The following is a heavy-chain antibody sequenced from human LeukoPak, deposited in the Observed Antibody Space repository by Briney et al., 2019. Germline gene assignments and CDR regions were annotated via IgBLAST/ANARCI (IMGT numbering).Heavy chain of an antibody. CDR2: INHSGST. J-gene: IGHJ4*02. CDR3: ARGGISKGWSGYWYYFDY. V-gene: IGHV4-34*01. D-gene: IGHD3-3*01. CDR1: GGSISSYY. Sequence: SETLSLTCTVSGGSISSYYWSWIRQPPGKGLEWIGEINHSGSTNYNPSLKSRVTISVDTSKNQFSLKLSSVTAADTAVYYCARGGISKGWSGYWYYFDYWGQGTLVTVSS.